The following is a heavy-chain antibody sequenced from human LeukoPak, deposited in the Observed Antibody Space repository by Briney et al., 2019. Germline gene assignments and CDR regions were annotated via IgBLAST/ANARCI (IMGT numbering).Heavy chain of an antibody. CDR1: GFTFSNYW. CDR3: ARDLAAWDV. V-gene: IGHV3-7*01. Sequence: PGESLRLSCAASGFTFSNYWMSWVRQAPGKGLEWVANINPDGSEKYSVDSVTGRFTISRDNAENTMFLQMNSLRAEDAAIYYCARDLAAWDVWGKGTTVTVSS. CDR2: INPDGSEK. J-gene: IGHJ6*04.